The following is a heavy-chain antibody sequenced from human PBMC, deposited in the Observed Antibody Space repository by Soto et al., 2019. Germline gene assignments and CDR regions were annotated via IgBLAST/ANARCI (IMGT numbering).Heavy chain of an antibody. V-gene: IGHV3-15*01. J-gene: IGHJ4*02. Sequence: GGSLRLSCAASGFTFSNAWMSWVRQAPGKGLEWVGRIKSKTDGGTTDYAAPVKGRFTISRDDSKNTLYLQMNSLKTEDTAVYYCTTSTRYDYIWGSYRPYYFDYWGQGTLVTVSS. CDR3: TTSTRYDYIWGSYRPYYFDY. D-gene: IGHD3-16*02. CDR2: IKSKTDGGTT. CDR1: GFTFSNAW.